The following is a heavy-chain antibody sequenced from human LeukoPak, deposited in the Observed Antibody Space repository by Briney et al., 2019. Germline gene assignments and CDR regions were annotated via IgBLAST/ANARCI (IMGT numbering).Heavy chain of an antibody. V-gene: IGHV1-69*01. J-gene: IGHJ5*02. CDR2: IIPIFGTA. CDR3: ARFSLAVAGTHNWCDP. Sequence: ASVKVSCKASGGTFSSYAISWVRQAPGQGLEWMGGIIPIFGTANYAQKFQGRVTITANESTSTAYMELSSLRSEDTAVYYCARFSLAVAGTHNWCDPWGQGTLVSVSP. D-gene: IGHD6-19*01. CDR1: GGTFSSYA.